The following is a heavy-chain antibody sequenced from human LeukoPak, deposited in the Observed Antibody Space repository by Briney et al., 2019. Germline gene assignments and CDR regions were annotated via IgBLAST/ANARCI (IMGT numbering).Heavy chain of an antibody. Sequence: GGSLRLSCAASGFTFSDYYMSWIRQAPGKGLEWVSYISSSGSTIYYADSVKGRLTISRDNSKNTLYLQMNSLRAEDTAVYYCATPYARPIAAISWGQGTLVTVSS. CDR3: ATPYARPIAAIS. CDR1: GFTFSDYY. D-gene: IGHD6-25*01. V-gene: IGHV3-11*01. CDR2: ISSSGSTI. J-gene: IGHJ4*02.